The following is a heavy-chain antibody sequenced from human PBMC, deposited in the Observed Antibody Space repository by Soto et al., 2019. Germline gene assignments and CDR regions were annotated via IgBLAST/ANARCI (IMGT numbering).Heavy chain of an antibody. CDR2: IYYRGST. Sequence: EPLSLTSTDTGDSISGRSYYWGWIRQPPGKGLEWIGSIYYRGSTYNNPSLRSRVSMSIDTSKDQFSLKLKYVTAADTALYFCERQRTSVVTQAYCDGWGPGSLVIVSS. J-gene: IGHJ4*02. D-gene: IGHD2-21*02. CDR1: GDSISGRSYY. V-gene: IGHV4-39*01. CDR3: ERQRTSVVTQAYCDG.